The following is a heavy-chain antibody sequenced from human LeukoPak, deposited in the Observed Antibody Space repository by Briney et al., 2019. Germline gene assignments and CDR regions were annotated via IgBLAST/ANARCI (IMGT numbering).Heavy chain of an antibody. J-gene: IGHJ4*02. CDR3: AKDRQLPKEPIDY. V-gene: IGHV3-30*18. D-gene: IGHD1-14*01. Sequence: GRSLRLSCAASGFTLSTYGMHWVRQAPGKGLEWVAMISHDGNSKQYADFAKGRFTISRDNSRNTLYLQMNSLRAEDTALYYCAKDRQLPKEPIDYWGQGTLVTVSS. CDR2: ISHDGNSK. CDR1: GFTLSTYG.